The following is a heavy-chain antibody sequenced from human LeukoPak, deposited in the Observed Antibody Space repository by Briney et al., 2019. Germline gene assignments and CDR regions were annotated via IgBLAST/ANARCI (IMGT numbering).Heavy chain of an antibody. Sequence: SETLSLTCSVSGGSVSSSSHYWGWIRQPPGKGLEWIGSIYYSGTTYYNPSLKSRVTIFVDTSKNQFSLRLRSVTAADTAVYYCARHSGTLGYFDYWGQGTRVTVSS. J-gene: IGHJ4*02. V-gene: IGHV4-39*07. CDR2: IYYSGTT. CDR1: GGSVSSSSHY. D-gene: IGHD1-14*01. CDR3: ARHSGTLGYFDY.